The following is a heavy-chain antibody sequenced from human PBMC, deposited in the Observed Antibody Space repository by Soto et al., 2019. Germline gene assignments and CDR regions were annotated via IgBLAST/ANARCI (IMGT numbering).Heavy chain of an antibody. CDR3: AKYNYSGSYPGAFDV. J-gene: IGHJ3*01. Sequence: GGSLRLSCAASGFTFSSYAMSWVRQAPGKGLEWVSAISGSGGSTYYADSVKGRFTISRDNSKNTLYLQMNSLRAEDTAVYYCAKYNYSGSYPGAFDVWGQGTMVTVSS. V-gene: IGHV3-23*01. D-gene: IGHD1-26*01. CDR1: GFTFSSYA. CDR2: ISGSGGST.